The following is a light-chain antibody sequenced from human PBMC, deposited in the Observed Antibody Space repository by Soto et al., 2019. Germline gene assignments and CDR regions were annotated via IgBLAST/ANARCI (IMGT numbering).Light chain of an antibody. CDR3: HSYAATESV. J-gene: IGLJ2*01. CDR1: SSNIGAGYS. V-gene: IGLV1-40*01. Sequence: QAVVTQPPSVSGAPGQRVTISCTGSSSNIGAGYSVNWFQLLPGAAPKLLIFSNTLRPSGVPDRFSGSRSATSASLAITGLQAEDEADYYCHSYAATESVFGGGTKLTVL. CDR2: SNT.